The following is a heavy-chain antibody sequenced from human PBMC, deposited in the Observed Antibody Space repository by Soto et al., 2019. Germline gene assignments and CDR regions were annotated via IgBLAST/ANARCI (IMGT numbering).Heavy chain of an antibody. Sequence: SETLSLTCAVSGGSVSIGGYYWSWIRQHPGNCLEWIGYIYYSGSTYYNPSLKSRVTISVDTSKNQFSLKLSSVTAADTAVYYCARADCSGGSCYSTPRLYYYYGMDVWGQGTTVTVSS. CDR3: ARADCSGGSCYSTPRLYYYYGMDV. V-gene: IGHV4-31*11. J-gene: IGHJ6*02. CDR2: IYYSGST. D-gene: IGHD2-15*01. CDR1: GGSVSIGGYY.